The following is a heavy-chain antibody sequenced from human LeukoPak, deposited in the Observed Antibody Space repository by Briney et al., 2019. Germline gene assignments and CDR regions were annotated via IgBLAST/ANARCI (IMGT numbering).Heavy chain of an antibody. D-gene: IGHD4-17*01. J-gene: IGHJ6*02. CDR2: LYYSGST. V-gene: IGHV4-59*01. Sequence: SETLSLTCTVSGGSISSYYWSWIRQPPGKGLEWIGYLYYSGSTNYNPSLKSRVTTSVDTSKNQFSLNLSSVTAADTAVYYCARGQTTVSYYYGMDVWGQGTTVTVSS. CDR1: GGSISSYY. CDR3: ARGQTTVSYYYGMDV.